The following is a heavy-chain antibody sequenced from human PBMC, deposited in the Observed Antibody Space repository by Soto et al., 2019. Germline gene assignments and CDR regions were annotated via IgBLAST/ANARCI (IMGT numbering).Heavy chain of an antibody. D-gene: IGHD1-26*01. J-gene: IGHJ4*02. CDR1: GYTFSAYY. CDR2: INPSNKIT. Sequence: ASVKVSCKTSGYTFSAYYVHWARRAPGRGFQWLGWINPSNKITTFSEFFQGRITMTRDPSTNTVHMELNMLTSDDTAVYYCRRGGWGNSPIDYWGQGTQVTVSS. V-gene: IGHV1-2*02. CDR3: RRGGWGNSPIDY.